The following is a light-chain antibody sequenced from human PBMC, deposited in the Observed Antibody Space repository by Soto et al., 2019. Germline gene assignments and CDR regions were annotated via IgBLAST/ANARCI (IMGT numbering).Light chain of an antibody. J-gene: IGLJ2*01. CDR2: DTS. V-gene: IGLV1-44*01. CDR3: VAWDDSLNGPA. Sequence: QSVLTQPPSASGTPGQRVTVSCSGTYSNIGINDVHWYRQLSGTAPQILIYDTSQRATGVPDRFSGSRSGTSASLVISGLQTEDEADYHCVAWDDSLNGPAFGGGTKLTVL. CDR1: YSNIGIND.